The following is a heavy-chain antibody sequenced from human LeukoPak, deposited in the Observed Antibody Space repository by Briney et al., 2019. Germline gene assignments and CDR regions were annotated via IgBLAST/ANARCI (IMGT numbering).Heavy chain of an antibody. J-gene: IGHJ6*03. CDR1: GHNFTIQW. CDR2: IYPDDSDT. CDR3: ASLPAQGRRHCYYYMDV. D-gene: IGHD6-25*01. Sequence: GEPLKISCKGSGHNFTIQWIACVRQMPGKGLEWMGIIYPDDSDTRVSPSFQGQVTLSADKSINTAYLQWSSLKASDSAMYFCASLPAQGRRHCYYYMDVWGEGTTVTVSS. V-gene: IGHV5-51*01.